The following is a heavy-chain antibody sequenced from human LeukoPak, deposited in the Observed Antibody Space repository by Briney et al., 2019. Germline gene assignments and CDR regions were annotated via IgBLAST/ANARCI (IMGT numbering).Heavy chain of an antibody. Sequence: ASVKVTFKASGYTFTGYYMHWVRQPPAQGLEWMGWINTNSGGTNYAQKFPGRVTMTRDTSISTAYMDLNSLRSYDTAVYYCARVRTVCPPLQNISAAGFDYWGQGTLVTVSS. CDR2: INTNSGGT. J-gene: IGHJ4*02. D-gene: IGHD6-13*01. CDR3: ARVRTVCPPLQNISAAGFDY. CDR1: GYTFTGYY. V-gene: IGHV1-2*02.